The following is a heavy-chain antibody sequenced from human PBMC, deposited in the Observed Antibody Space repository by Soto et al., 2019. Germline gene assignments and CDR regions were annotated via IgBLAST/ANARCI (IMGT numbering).Heavy chain of an antibody. CDR1: GGSISSGGYY. V-gene: IGHV4-31*03. CDR3: ARYYDSSGPQAFDI. CDR2: IYYSGST. D-gene: IGHD3-22*01. J-gene: IGHJ3*02. Sequence: SETLSLTCTVSGGSISSGGYYWSWIRQHPGKGLEWIGYIYYSGSTYYNPSLKSRVTISVDTSKNQFSLKLSSVTAADTAVYYCARYYDSSGPQAFDIWGQGTMVT.